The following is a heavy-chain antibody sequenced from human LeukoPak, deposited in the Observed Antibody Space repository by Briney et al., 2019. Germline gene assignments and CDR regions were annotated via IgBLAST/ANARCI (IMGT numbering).Heavy chain of an antibody. J-gene: IGHJ4*02. CDR2: IYYSGTT. CDR3: ARRSLRYFDWRFDQ. D-gene: IGHD3-9*01. V-gene: IGHV4-39*01. CDR1: GASISNSSFH. Sequence: SETLSLTCTVSGASISNSSFHWAWIRQPPGKGLEWIGTIYYSGTTYYNPSLKSRVTISVDTSENQFSLKLNSVTAADTAVYYWARRSLRYFDWRFDQWGQGTLVTVSS.